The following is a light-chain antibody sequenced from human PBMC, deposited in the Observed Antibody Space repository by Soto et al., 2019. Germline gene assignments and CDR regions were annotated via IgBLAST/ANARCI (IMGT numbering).Light chain of an antibody. CDR2: DVS. V-gene: IGLV2-14*03. J-gene: IGLJ1*01. CDR1: SSDVGAYNY. Sequence: QSALTQPVSVSGSPGQSIAIFCTGTSSDVGAYNYVSWYQQHPGKAPKLMIYDVSHRPSGVSDRFSGSKSANTASLTISGLQAEDEADYYCSSYTSSTTLYAFGTGTKVTVL. CDR3: SSYTSSTTLYA.